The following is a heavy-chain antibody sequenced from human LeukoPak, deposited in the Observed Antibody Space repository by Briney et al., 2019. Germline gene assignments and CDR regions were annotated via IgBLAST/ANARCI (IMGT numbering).Heavy chain of an antibody. J-gene: IGHJ4*02. V-gene: IGHV4-34*01. D-gene: IGHD3-10*01. CDR3: ARGSLVRGVPFLDY. CDR2: INPSGST. CDR1: GGSFSGYH. Sequence: MASETLSLTCAVYGGSFSGYHWTWIRQSPGKGLEWIGDINPSGSTYYNPSLKSRLTISVDTSKNQFSLKLRSVTAADTAVYYCARGSLVRGVPFLDYWGQGALVTVSS.